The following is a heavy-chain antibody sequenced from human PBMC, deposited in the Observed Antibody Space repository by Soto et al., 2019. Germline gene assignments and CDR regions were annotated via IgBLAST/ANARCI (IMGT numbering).Heavy chain of an antibody. D-gene: IGHD3-10*02. V-gene: IGHV3-30-3*01. CDR2: ISYDGSNK. Sequence: KGLEWVADISYDGSNKYYADSVKGRCTISRDNSKNTLYLQMNSLRAEDTAVYFFFFQAEDGIRDVRSVSAFLLNRSSDL. J-gene: IGHJ2*01. CDR3: FFQAEDGIRDVRSVSAFLLNRSSDL.